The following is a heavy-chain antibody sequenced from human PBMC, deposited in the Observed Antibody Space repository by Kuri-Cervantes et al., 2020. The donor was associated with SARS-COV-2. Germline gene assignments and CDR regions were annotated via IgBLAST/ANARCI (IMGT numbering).Heavy chain of an antibody. V-gene: IGHV3-30-3*01. Sequence: GGSLRLSCAASGFTFSSYAMHWVRQAPGKGLEWVAVISYDGSNKYYADSVKGRFTISRDNSKNTLYLQMNSLRAEDTAVYYCAIDVWSGYYYGMDVWGQGTTVTVSS. CDR3: AIDVWSGYYYGMDV. D-gene: IGHD3-3*01. CDR2: ISYDGSNK. J-gene: IGHJ6*02. CDR1: GFTFSSYA.